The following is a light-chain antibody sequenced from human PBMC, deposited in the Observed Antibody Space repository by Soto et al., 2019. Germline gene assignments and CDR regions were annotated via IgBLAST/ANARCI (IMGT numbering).Light chain of an antibody. CDR2: DVS. V-gene: IGLV2-11*01. CDR3: CSYAGSYALV. Sequence: QSALTQPRSVSGSPGQSVTISCTGTSSDVGGYNFVSWYQHHPGKAPKLMIYDVSKRPSGVPDRFSGSKSGSTASLTISGLPADEEAYYYCCSYAGSYALVFGGGTKLTVL. CDR1: SSDVGGYNF. J-gene: IGLJ3*02.